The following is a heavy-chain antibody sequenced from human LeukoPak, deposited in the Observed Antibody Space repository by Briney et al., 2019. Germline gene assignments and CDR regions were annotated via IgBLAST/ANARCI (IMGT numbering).Heavy chain of an antibody. CDR1: GCTFTSYA. Sequence: ASVKVSCKASGCTFTSYAMHWVRQAPGQGLEWMGRINPNSGGTNYAQRFQGRVTMTRDTSITTAYMELNRLRSNDTAVYYCARAGSGRNFDYWGQGTLVTVSS. CDR2: INPNSGGT. D-gene: IGHD1-26*01. CDR3: ARAGSGRNFDY. J-gene: IGHJ4*02. V-gene: IGHV1-2*06.